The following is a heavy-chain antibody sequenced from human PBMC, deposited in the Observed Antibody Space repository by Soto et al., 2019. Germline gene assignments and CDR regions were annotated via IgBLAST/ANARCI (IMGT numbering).Heavy chain of an antibody. D-gene: IGHD3-3*01. CDR3: ATADGSGVVTPFFEY. J-gene: IGHJ4*02. V-gene: IGHV4-39*01. Sequence: SETLSRTCTVSGGSISSRSHYWGWIRQSPGKHREWSGSSFYRGSTPCNPSLRTRVTISVDASKNQVSLKLYSVTAADTAVYYCATADGSGVVTPFFEYCGKGILVTVAS. CDR2: SFYRGST. CDR1: GGSISSRSHY.